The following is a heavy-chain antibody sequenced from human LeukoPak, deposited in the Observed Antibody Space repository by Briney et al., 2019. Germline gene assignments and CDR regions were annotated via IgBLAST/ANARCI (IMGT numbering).Heavy chain of an antibody. D-gene: IGHD1-1*01. J-gene: IGHJ6*02. V-gene: IGHV3-23*01. CDR3: AKDLYNYETYYYYGMDV. Sequence: GGSLRLSCAASGFTFSSFWMSWVRQAPGKGLEWVSAISGSGGSTYYADSVKGRFTISRDNSKNTLYLQMNSLRAEDTAVYYCAKDLYNYETYYYYGMDVWGQGTTVTVSS. CDR2: ISGSGGST. CDR1: GFTFSSFW.